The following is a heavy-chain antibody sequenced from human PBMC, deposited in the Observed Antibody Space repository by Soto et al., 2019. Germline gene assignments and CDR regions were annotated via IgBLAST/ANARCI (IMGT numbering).Heavy chain of an antibody. CDR3: ARVSDSSGYDY. Sequence: QVQLVQSGAEVKKPGSSVKVSCKASGGTFSSYTISWVRQAPGQGLEWMGRIIPILGIANYAQKFQGRVTITADKSTSTAYMELSSLRSEDTAVYYCARVSDSSGYDYWGQGTLGPVSS. D-gene: IGHD3-22*01. J-gene: IGHJ4*02. CDR2: IIPILGIA. V-gene: IGHV1-69*02. CDR1: GGTFSSYT.